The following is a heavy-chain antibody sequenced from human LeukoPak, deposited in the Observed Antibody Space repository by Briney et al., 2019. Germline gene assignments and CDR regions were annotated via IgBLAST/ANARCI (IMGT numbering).Heavy chain of an antibody. CDR1: GGSISSSSYY. CDR3: ARENYYNTSGVTDY. J-gene: IGHJ4*02. Sequence: SETLSLTCTVSGGSISSSSYYWGWVRQPPGKGLEWIGSIYYSGSAYYNPSLTGRVTISIDTSKKQFSLKLSSVTAADTAVYYCARENYYNTSGVTDYWGQGTLVTVSS. CDR2: IYYSGSA. V-gene: IGHV4-39*07. D-gene: IGHD3-22*01.